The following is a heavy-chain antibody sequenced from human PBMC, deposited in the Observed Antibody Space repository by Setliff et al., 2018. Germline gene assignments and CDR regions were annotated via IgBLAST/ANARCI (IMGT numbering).Heavy chain of an antibody. Sequence: SGPTLVNPTQTLTLTCTFSGFSLNTTREGVGWIRQPPGKALEWLALVYWDGDQRYSPSLNSGLSITKDSSKSQVFLTMTNMDPVDTATYYCALRRGNEWHLVRWFDPWGPGIQVTVSS. V-gene: IGHV2-5*02. D-gene: IGHD6-6*01. CDR1: GFSLNTTREG. J-gene: IGHJ5*02. CDR3: ALRRGNEWHLVRWFDP. CDR2: VYWDGDQ.